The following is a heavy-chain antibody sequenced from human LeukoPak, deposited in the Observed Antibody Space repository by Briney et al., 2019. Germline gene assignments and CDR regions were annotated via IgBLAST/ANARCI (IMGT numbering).Heavy chain of an antibody. Sequence: GGSLRLSCAASGFTFSSYSMSWVRQAPGMGLEWVSTISGSGDNTYYADSVKGRFTISRDNSKNTLYLQMNSLRAEDTAVYYCAKESTVTPGNVNWFDTWGQGTLVTVSS. CDR1: GFTFSSYS. CDR2: ISGSGDNT. J-gene: IGHJ5*02. CDR3: AKESTVTPGNVNWFDT. V-gene: IGHV3-23*01. D-gene: IGHD4-17*01.